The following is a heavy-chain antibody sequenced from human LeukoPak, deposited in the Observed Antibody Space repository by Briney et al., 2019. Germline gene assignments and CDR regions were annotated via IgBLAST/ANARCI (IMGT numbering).Heavy chain of an antibody. Sequence: GGSLRLSCAASGFTFSDYGIHWVRQAPGQGLEWVALIWYDGSKKYYADSVKGRFTISRDNSKNTLYLQMNSLRAEDTAVYYCARDPANSAFDYWGQGTLVTVSS. D-gene: IGHD2/OR15-2a*01. V-gene: IGHV3-33*01. CDR1: GFTFSDYG. J-gene: IGHJ4*02. CDR3: ARDPANSAFDY. CDR2: IWYDGSKK.